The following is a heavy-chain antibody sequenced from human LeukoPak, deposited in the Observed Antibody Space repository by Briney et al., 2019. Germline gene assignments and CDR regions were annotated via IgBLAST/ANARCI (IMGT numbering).Heavy chain of an antibody. CDR1: GFTFSSYS. D-gene: IGHD3-3*01. V-gene: IGHV3-21*01. CDR3: ARLYYDFWSGYYRSPDAFDI. Sequence: GGSLRLPCAASGFTFSSYSMNWVRQAPGKGLEWVSSISSSSSYIYYADSVKGRFTISRDNAKNSLYLQMNSLRAEDTAVYYCARLYYDFWSGYYRSPDAFDIWGQGTMVTVSS. J-gene: IGHJ3*02. CDR2: ISSSSSYI.